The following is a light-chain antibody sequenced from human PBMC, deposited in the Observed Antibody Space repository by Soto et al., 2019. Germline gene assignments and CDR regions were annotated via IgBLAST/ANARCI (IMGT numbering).Light chain of an antibody. CDR3: QQYGSSPPWT. Sequence: EIVMTQSPATLSLSPGQRATVSCSASQSVSSSYLAWYQQKPRQAPRLLIYGASSRATGIPARFSGSGSGTDFTLTTSRLEPEDFAVYYGQQYGSSPPWTVGQGTKVDIK. CDR1: QSVSSSY. CDR2: GAS. J-gene: IGKJ1*01. V-gene: IGKV3-20*01.